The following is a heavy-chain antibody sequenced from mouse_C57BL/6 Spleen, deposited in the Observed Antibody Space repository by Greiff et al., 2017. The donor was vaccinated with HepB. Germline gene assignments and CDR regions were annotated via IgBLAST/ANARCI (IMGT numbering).Heavy chain of an antibody. CDR1: GFTFSDYG. Sequence: EVQRVESGGGLVKPGGSLKLSCAASGFTFSDYGMHWVRQAPEKGLEWVAYISSGSSTIYYADTVKGRFTISRDNAKNTLFLQMTSRRSEDTAMYYCARGAYSRFDYWGQGTTLTVSS. J-gene: IGHJ2*01. CDR3: ARGAYSRFDY. V-gene: IGHV5-17*01. D-gene: IGHD6-5*01. CDR2: ISSGSSTI.